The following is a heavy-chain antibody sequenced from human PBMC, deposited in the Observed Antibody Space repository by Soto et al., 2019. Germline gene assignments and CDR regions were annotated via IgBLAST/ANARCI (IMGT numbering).Heavy chain of an antibody. D-gene: IGHD3-22*01. V-gene: IGHV4-4*02. CDR2: IYLSGTT. CDR1: GDSISSSNW. J-gene: IGHJ4*02. Sequence: QVQLQESGPGLVKPSGTLSLTCAVSGDSISSSNWWSWVRQPPGKGLEWIGRIYLSGTTNYNPSLKSRVTISVDKSKNQFFLKLSSVTAADTALYYCARASSGYFALFDYWGQGILVTVST. CDR3: ARASSGYFALFDY.